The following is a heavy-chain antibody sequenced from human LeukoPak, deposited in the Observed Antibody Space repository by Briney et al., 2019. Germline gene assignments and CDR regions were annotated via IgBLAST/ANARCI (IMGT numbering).Heavy chain of an antibody. V-gene: IGHV4-59*01. J-gene: IGHJ3*02. CDR1: GGSFSGYY. D-gene: IGHD3-10*01. CDR3: ARAKFGSVPAFDI. CDR2: IYYSGST. Sequence: SETLSLTCAVYGGSFSGYYWSWIRQPPGKGLEWIGYIYYSGSTNYNPSLKSRVTISVDTSKNQFSLKLSSVTAADTAVYYCARAKFGSVPAFDIWGQGTMVTVSS.